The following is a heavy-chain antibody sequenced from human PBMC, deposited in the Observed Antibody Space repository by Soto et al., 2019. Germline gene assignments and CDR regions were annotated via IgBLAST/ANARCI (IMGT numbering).Heavy chain of an antibody. V-gene: IGHV4-59*01. D-gene: IGHD6-19*01. CDR1: GGSISGSY. J-gene: IGHJ4*02. CDR3: ARSVAVPGAHIDY. CDR2: VYYTGIT. Sequence: PSETLSLTCSVSGGSISGSYCSWIRQSPWKGLEWLGYVYYTGITNYSPSLRSRVSISVDTSKNEFSLRLSSVTAADTAVYFCARSVAVPGAHIDYWGQGTQVTVSS.